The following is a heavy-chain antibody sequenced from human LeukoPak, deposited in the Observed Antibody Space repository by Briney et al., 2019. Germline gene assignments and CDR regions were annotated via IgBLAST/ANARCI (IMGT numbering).Heavy chain of an antibody. Sequence: TASETLSLTCAVYGGSFSGYYWSWIRQPPGKGLEWIGEINHSGSTNYNPSLKSRVTISVDTSKNQFSLKLSSVTAADTDVYYCARRNMGHWGQGTLVTVSS. J-gene: IGHJ4*02. CDR3: ARRNMGH. D-gene: IGHD2/OR15-2a*01. CDR2: INHSGST. V-gene: IGHV4-34*01. CDR1: GGSFSGYY.